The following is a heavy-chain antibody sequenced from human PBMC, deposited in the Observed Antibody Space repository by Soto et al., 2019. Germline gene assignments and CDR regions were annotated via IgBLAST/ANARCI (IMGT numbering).Heavy chain of an antibody. CDR2: IIPIFGTA. V-gene: IGHV1-69*01. J-gene: IGHJ6*02. Sequence: QVQLVQSGAEVKKPGSSLKVSCKASGGTFSSYAISWVRQAPGQGLEWMGGIIPIFGTANYAQKFQGRVTITADESTSTAYMELSSLRSEDTAVYYCARGRDVVVVPAGTYYYYYYGMDVGGQGTTVTVSS. CDR1: GGTFSSYA. CDR3: ARGRDVVVVPAGTYYYYYYGMDV. D-gene: IGHD2-2*01.